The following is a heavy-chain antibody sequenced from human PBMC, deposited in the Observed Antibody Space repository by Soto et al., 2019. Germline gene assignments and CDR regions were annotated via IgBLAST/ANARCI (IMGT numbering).Heavy chain of an antibody. Sequence: SETLSLTCTVSGGSISSYYWSWIRQPPGKGLEWIGYIYYSGSTNYNPSLKSRVTISVDTSKNQFSLKLSSVTAADTAVYYCARDRAAGTEWPGLDYWGQGTLVTVSS. V-gene: IGHV4-59*01. D-gene: IGHD6-13*01. CDR3: ARDRAAGTEWPGLDY. J-gene: IGHJ4*02. CDR1: GGSISSYY. CDR2: IYYSGST.